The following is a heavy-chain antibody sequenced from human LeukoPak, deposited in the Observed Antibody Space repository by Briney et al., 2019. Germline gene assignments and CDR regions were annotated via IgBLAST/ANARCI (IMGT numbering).Heavy chain of an antibody. CDR1: GFPFNAYW. CDR3: ARSLPYGTTWYGRSDF. J-gene: IGHJ4*02. Sequence: GGSLRLSCAASGFPFNAYWMTWVRQAPGKGLEWVANIRQDGDTKYYVDSVKGRFTISRGNAMNSLYLQMSSLRAEDTAIYYCARSLPYGTTWYGRSDFWGQGTLVTVSS. CDR2: IRQDGDTK. D-gene: IGHD6-13*01. V-gene: IGHV3-7*03.